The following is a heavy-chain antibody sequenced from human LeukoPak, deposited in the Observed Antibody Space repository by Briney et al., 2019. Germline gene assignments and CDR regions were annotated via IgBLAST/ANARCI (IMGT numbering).Heavy chain of an antibody. D-gene: IGHD1-1*01. CDR3: ARVKFSVGIRAFDY. J-gene: IGHJ4*02. CDR1: GFTFSSYW. Sequence: PGGSLRLSCAASGFTFSSYWMSWVRQAPGKGLEWVANIKQDGSEKYYVDSVKGRFTISRDNAKNSLYLQMNSLRAEDTAVYYCARVKFSVGIRAFDYWGQGTLVTLSS. V-gene: IGHV3-7*01. CDR2: IKQDGSEK.